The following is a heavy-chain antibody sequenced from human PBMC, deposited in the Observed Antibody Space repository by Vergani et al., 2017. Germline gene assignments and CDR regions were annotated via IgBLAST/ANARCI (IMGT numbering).Heavy chain of an antibody. D-gene: IGHD3-22*01. Sequence: QVQLVQSGAEVKKPGASVKVSCKASGYTFTSYYMHWVRQAPGQGLEWMGIINPSGGSTSYAQKFQGRVTMTRDTSTSTVYMELSSLRSEDTAVYYCARVEFSERRQTLNYDSSGYWVYYFDYWGQGTLVTVSS. V-gene: IGHV1-46*01. CDR3: ARVEFSERRQTLNYDSSGYWVYYFDY. J-gene: IGHJ4*02. CDR1: GYTFTSYY. CDR2: INPSGGST.